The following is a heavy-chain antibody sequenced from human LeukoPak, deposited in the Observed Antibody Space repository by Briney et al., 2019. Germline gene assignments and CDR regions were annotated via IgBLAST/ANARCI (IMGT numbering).Heavy chain of an antibody. Sequence: GGSLRLSCAASGFTFSSYWMHWVRQAPGKGLVWVSRINSDGSSTSYADSVKGRFTISRDNAKNTLYLQMNSLRAEDTAVYYCARDFSRFLWSGWFDPWGQGTMVTVSS. CDR2: INSDGSST. CDR1: GFTFSSYW. V-gene: IGHV3-74*01. D-gene: IGHD3-3*01. CDR3: ARDFSRFLWSGWFDP. J-gene: IGHJ5*02.